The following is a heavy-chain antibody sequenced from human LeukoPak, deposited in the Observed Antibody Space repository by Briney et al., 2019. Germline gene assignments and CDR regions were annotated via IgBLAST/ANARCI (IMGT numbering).Heavy chain of an antibody. D-gene: IGHD5/OR15-5a*01. CDR2: ISAYNGNT. Sequence: ASVKVSCKASGYTFTSYGISWVRRAPGQGLEWMGWISAYNGNTNYSQKFQGRVTITRDTSASTAYMELSSLRSEDTAVYYCARDVFLDAFDIWGQGTMVTVSS. J-gene: IGHJ3*02. CDR3: ARDVFLDAFDI. V-gene: IGHV1-18*01. CDR1: GYTFTSYG.